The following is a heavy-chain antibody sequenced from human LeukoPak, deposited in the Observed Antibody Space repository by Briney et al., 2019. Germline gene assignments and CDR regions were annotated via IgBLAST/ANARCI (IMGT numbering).Heavy chain of an antibody. J-gene: IGHJ4*02. V-gene: IGHV3-23*01. CDR1: GLTFRRNA. CDR2: ISGGSDGT. CDR3: VKGLNSGYDSGLFDY. Sequence: GGSLRLSCAASGLTFRRNAMSWVRQSAGKGLEWVSGISGGSDGTYYADSVKGRFTFSRDNSENTLYLQMNSLRVEDTAVYYCVKGLNSGYDSGLFDYWGQGTLVTVSS. D-gene: IGHD5-12*01.